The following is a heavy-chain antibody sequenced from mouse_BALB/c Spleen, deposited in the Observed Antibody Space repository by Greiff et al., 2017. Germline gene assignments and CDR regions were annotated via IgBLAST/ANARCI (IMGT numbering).Heavy chain of an antibody. CDR3: ARETMGWLLPYFDY. Sequence: VQLQQSGAELVRPGVSVKISCKGSGYTFTDYAMHWVKQSHAKSLEWIGVISTYYGDASYNQKFKGKATMTVDKSSSTAYMELARLTSEDSAIYYCARETMGWLLPYFDYWGQGTTLTVSS. D-gene: IGHD2-3*01. V-gene: IGHV1S137*01. CDR2: ISTYYGDA. J-gene: IGHJ2*01. CDR1: GYTFTDYA.